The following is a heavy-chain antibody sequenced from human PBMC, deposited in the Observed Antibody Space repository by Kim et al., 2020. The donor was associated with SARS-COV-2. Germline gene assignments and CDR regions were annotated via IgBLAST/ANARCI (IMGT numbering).Heavy chain of an antibody. V-gene: IGHV3-33*01. CDR3: ARDGGMGWELLDY. J-gene: IGHJ4*02. Sequence: YADSVKGRFTISRDNSKNTLYLQMNSLRAEDTAVYYWARDGGMGWELLDYWGQGTLFTVSS. D-gene: IGHD1-26*01.